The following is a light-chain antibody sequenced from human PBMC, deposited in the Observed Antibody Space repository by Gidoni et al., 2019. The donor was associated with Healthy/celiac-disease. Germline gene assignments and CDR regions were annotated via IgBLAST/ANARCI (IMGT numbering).Light chain of an antibody. Sequence: EIVFTQSPGTLSLSPGERATLSCRASQSVSSSYLAWYQQKPGQAPRLLIYAASSRATGIPDRFSGSGSGTDFTLTISRLEPEDFAVYYCQQYGSSPRFGQGTKLEIK. J-gene: IGKJ2*01. V-gene: IGKV3-20*01. CDR1: QSVSSSY. CDR2: AAS. CDR3: QQYGSSPR.